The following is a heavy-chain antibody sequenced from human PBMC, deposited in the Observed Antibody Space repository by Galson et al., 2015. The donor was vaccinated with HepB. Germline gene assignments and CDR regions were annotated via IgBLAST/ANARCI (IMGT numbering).Heavy chain of an antibody. CDR2: IYSGGAT. Sequence: SLRLSCAASGFTFTRYAMNWVRQAPGKGLEWVSVIYSGGATYYADSVKGRFTISRDNSKNTLYLHVNNLRAEDTAVYYCASPFCTGGSCYPLWYWGQGTLVTVSS. CDR1: GFTFTRYA. J-gene: IGHJ4*02. D-gene: IGHD2-15*01. CDR3: ASPFCTGGSCYPLWY. V-gene: IGHV3-53*01.